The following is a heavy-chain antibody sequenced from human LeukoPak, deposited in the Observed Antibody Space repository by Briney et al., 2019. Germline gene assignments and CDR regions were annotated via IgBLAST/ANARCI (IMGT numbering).Heavy chain of an antibody. CDR1: GFTFSXYX. V-gene: IGHV3-64D*09. CDR3: VKDTLELRXGFXX. Sequence: SCXXSGFTFSXYXXHWVRQAPGXGLEYVSAISSXGGSTYYADSVKGRFTIYRDNSKNTLYLQMSSLRAEDTAVYYCVKDTLELRXGFXXWG. CDR2: ISSXGGST. J-gene: IGHJ4*01. D-gene: IGHD1-7*01.